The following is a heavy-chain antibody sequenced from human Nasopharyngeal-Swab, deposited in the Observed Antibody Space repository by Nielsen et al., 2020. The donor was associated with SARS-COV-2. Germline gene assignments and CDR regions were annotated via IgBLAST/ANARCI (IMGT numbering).Heavy chain of an antibody. J-gene: IGHJ4*02. CDR1: GFTFSSYA. CDR3: AKEYSSGWYFPGY. D-gene: IGHD6-19*01. CDR2: ISGSGGST. V-gene: IGHV3-23*01. Sequence: GVLKISCAASGFTFSSYAMGWVRQAPGKGLEWVSAISGSGGSTYYADSVKGRFTISRDNSKNTLYLQMNSLRAEDTAVYYCAKEYSSGWYFPGYWGQGTLVTVSS.